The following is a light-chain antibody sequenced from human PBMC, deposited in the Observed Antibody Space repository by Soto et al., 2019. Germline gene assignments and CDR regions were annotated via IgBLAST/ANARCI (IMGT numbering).Light chain of an antibody. Sequence: QSVLTQPTSASGTPGQRVTISCSGSSSNIGSTSVYWYQQLPGTAPKLLIYSNNRRPSGVPDRLSGSKSGTSASLAISGLQSEDEADYYCAAWDNSLSGWVFGGGTKVTVL. CDR2: SNN. J-gene: IGLJ3*02. CDR3: AAWDNSLSGWV. CDR1: SSNIGSTS. V-gene: IGLV1-44*01.